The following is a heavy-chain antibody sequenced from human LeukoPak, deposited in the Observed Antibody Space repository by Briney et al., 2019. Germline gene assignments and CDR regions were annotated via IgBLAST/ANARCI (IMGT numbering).Heavy chain of an antibody. CDR2: ISSSSSTI. D-gene: IGHD2-15*01. J-gene: IGHJ4*02. CDR3: ARDSCSGGSCYLDY. CDR1: GFTFSSYS. V-gene: IGHV3-48*01. Sequence: GGSPRLSCAASGFTFSSYSINWVRQAPGKGLEWVSYISSSSSTIYYADSVKGRFTISRDNAKNSLYLQMNSLRAEDTAVYYCARDSCSGGSCYLDYWGQGTLVTVSS.